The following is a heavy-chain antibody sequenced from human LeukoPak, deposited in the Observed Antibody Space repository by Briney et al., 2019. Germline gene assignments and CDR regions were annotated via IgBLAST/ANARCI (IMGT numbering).Heavy chain of an antibody. D-gene: IGHD3-10*01. CDR2: IYYSGST. CDR1: GGSISSCY. Sequence: KPSETLSLTCTVSGGSISSCYWSWIRQPPGKGLEWIGYIYYSGSTNYNPSLKSRVTISVDTSKNQFSLKLSSVTAADTAVYYCARAHYGSGSYNWFDPWGQGTLVTVSS. J-gene: IGHJ5*02. CDR3: ARAHYGSGSYNWFDP. V-gene: IGHV4-59*01.